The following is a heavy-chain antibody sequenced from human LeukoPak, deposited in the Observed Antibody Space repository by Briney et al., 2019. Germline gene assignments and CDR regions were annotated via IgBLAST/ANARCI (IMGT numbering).Heavy chain of an antibody. CDR3: ANEKTLTFDY. J-gene: IGHJ4*02. CDR1: GFTFDDYT. Sequence: GSLRLSCAASGFTFDDYTMHWVRQAPGKGLEWLSLITRDAGSTFYADSVKGRFTISRDNNRNSLYLQMNNLRTEDTALYYCANEKTLTFDYWGRGTLVTVS. V-gene: IGHV3-43*01. CDR2: ITRDAGST. D-gene: IGHD3-9*01.